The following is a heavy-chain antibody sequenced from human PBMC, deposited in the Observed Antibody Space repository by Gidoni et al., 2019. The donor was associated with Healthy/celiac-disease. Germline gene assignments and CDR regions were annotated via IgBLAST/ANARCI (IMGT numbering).Heavy chain of an antibody. CDR1: GFTFSSYG. D-gene: IGHD1-26*01. CDR2: IWYDGSNK. V-gene: IGHV3-33*01. Sequence: QVQLVESGGGVVQPGRSLRLSCAASGFTFSSYGMHWVRQAPGKGMEWLAVIWYDGSNKYYADSVKGRFTISRDNSKNTLYLQMNSLRAEDTAVYYCARDPNSGSYSDYFDYWGQGTLVTVSS. CDR3: ARDPNSGSYSDYFDY. J-gene: IGHJ4*02.